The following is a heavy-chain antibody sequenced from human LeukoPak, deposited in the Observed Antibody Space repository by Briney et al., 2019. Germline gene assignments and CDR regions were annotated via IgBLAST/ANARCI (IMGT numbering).Heavy chain of an antibody. CDR2: ISAYNGNT. CDR3: ARTIDYGDSEVLDY. J-gene: IGHJ4*02. Sequence: GASVKVSCKASGYTFSSYGVSWVRQAPGQGLEWMGWISAYNGNTNYAQKVQGRVTMTTDTYTSTAYMDLRSLRSDDTAVYYCARTIDYGDSEVLDYWGQGTLVTVSS. D-gene: IGHD4-17*01. V-gene: IGHV1-18*01. CDR1: GYTFSSYG.